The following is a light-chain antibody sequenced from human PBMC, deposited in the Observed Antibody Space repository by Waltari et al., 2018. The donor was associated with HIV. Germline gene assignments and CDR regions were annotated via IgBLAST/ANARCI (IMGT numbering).Light chain of an antibody. CDR2: KNN. J-gene: IGLJ2*01. CDR3: AAWDDRLNLV. CDR1: NSNIGSNY. Sequence: QSVLTQPPSASGTPGQRATISCFGSNSNIGSNYVYWYQQLPGMAPKLLIYKNNQRPSGVPDRFSGPKSGTSASLAISGLRSEDEADYYCAAWDDRLNLVFGGGTKLTVL. V-gene: IGLV1-47*01.